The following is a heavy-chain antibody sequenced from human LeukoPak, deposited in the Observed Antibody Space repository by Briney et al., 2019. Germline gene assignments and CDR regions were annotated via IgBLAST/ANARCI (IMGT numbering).Heavy chain of an antibody. J-gene: IGHJ6*03. CDR3: ASTRPPYSSSWYYYYYYMDV. CDR1: GGSISSYY. V-gene: IGHV4-4*07. CDR2: IYTSGST. Sequence: PSETLPLTCTVSGGSISSYYWSWIRQPAGKGLEWIVRIYTSGSTNYNPSLKSRVTMSVDTSKNQFSLKLSSVTAADTAVYYCASTRPPYSSSWYYYYYYMDVWGKGTTVTVSS. D-gene: IGHD6-13*01.